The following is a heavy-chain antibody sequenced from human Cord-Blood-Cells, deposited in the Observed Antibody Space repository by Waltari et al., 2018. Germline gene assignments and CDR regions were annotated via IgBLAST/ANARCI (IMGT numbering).Heavy chain of an antibody. V-gene: IGHV4-59*08. Sequence: QVQLQESGPGLVKPSETLSLTCTVSGGPISSYYWRWIRQPPGKGLEWIGYIYYSGSTNYNPSLKSRVTISVDTSKNQFSLKLSSVTAADTAVYYCARLGYCSGGSCYTHGAFDIWGQGTMVTVSS. J-gene: IGHJ3*02. CDR3: ARLGYCSGGSCYTHGAFDI. D-gene: IGHD2-15*01. CDR2: IYYSGST. CDR1: GGPISSYY.